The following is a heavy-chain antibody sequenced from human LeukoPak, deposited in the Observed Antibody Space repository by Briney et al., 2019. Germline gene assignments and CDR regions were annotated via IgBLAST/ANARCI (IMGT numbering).Heavy chain of an antibody. Sequence: GVSLRLSCVDSGFTFSNSWMSWVRQAPGRGLEWVATSNADGSEEFYVESVKGRFTISRNNARNSLFLHMDSLRAEDTAVYYCARDRAYGTFDYWGQGTLVTVSS. V-gene: IGHV3-7*01. CDR1: GFTFSNSW. D-gene: IGHD4-17*01. CDR3: ARDRAYGTFDY. J-gene: IGHJ4*02. CDR2: SNADGSEE.